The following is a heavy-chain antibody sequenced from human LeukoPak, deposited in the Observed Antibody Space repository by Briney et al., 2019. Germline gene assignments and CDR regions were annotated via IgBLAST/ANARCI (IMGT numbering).Heavy chain of an antibody. J-gene: IGHJ6*02. Sequence: PSETLSLTCAVYGGSSSGYYWSWIRQPPGKGLEWIGEINHSGSTNYNPSLKSRVTISVDTSKNQFSLKLSSVTAADTAVYYCARGKKGYSSSFYYYYGMGVWGQGTTVTVSS. D-gene: IGHD6-6*01. V-gene: IGHV4-34*01. CDR2: INHSGST. CDR3: ARGKKGYSSSFYYYYGMGV. CDR1: GGSSSGYY.